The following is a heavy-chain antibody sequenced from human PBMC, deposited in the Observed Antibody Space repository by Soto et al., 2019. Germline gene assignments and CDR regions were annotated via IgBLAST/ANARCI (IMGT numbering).Heavy chain of an antibody. CDR1: GFTFSSYW. J-gene: IGHJ3*02. CDR3: AKGAYYESSGYYRSAFDI. V-gene: IGHV3-74*01. Sequence: PGGSLRLSCAASGFTFSSYWMHWVRQAPGKGLVWVSRINSDGSSTSYADSVKGRFTISRDNAKNTLYLQMNSLRAEDTAVYYCAKGAYYESSGYYRSAFDIWAQGTMVPVSS. CDR2: INSDGSST. D-gene: IGHD3-22*01.